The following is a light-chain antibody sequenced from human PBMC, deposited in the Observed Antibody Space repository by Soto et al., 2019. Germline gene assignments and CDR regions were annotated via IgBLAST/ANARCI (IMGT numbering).Light chain of an antibody. V-gene: IGKV1-5*03. J-gene: IGKJ1*01. CDR2: KAS. CDR3: QQYNHYWT. Sequence: DIQMTQSPSTLSASVGDRVTITCRASQSISSWLAWYQQKPGKAPKILIYKASSLESGVPSRFSGSGSGTEFTLTISSLQPDDFATYYCQQYNHYWTFGQGTKVEIK. CDR1: QSISSW.